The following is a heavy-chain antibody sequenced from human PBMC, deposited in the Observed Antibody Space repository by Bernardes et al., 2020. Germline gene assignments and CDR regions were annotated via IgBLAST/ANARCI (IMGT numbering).Heavy chain of an antibody. V-gene: IGHV3-23*01. D-gene: IGHD4-4*01. CDR1: GFTFSSYA. CDR3: AKDQPDSNLYYFDY. J-gene: IGHJ4*02. CDR2: ISGSGGST. Sequence: GSLRLSCAAAGFTFSSYAISWVRPAPGKGLEWVSAISGSGGSTYYADSVKGRFTISRDNSKNTLYLQMNSLRAEDTAVYYCAKDQPDSNLYYFDYWGQGTLVTVSS.